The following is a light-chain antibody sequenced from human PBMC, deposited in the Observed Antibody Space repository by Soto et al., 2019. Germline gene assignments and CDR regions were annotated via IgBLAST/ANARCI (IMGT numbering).Light chain of an antibody. Sequence: EIVLAQSPATLSLSPGERATLSCRASHSINSYVAWYQQKPGQAPRLLIYDASNRATGIPARFSGSGSGTDFTLTISSLQPEDFAVYYCQQRSNWPLTFGGGTKVEIK. CDR3: QQRSNWPLT. CDR1: HSINSY. V-gene: IGKV3-11*01. CDR2: DAS. J-gene: IGKJ4*01.